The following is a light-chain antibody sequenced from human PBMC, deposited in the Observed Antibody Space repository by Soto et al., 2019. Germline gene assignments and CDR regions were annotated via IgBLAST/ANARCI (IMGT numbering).Light chain of an antibody. CDR2: GAS. J-gene: IGKJ3*01. CDR1: QSVSSSY. CDR3: QLYVSVPGFT. V-gene: IGKV3-20*01. Sequence: EIVLTQSPGTLSLSPGERATLSCRASQSVSSSYLAWYQQKTGQAPRLLIYGASSRATGIPDRFSGSGSGTDFTLPTSRLEPEDFAVYYCQLYVSVPGFTFGPETKLDIK.